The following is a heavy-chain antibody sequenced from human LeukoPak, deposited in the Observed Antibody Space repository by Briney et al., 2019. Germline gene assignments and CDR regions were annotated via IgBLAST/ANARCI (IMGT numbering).Heavy chain of an antibody. D-gene: IGHD5-18*01. Sequence: GSLRLSCAASGFTFSRYSMNWVRQAPGKGLEWVSYISSSSSYTNYADSVKGRFTISRDNAKNSLFLQMNSLRAEDTAVYYCATRGFTYGFHYWGHGTLVTVSS. CDR1: GFTFSRYS. V-gene: IGHV3-21*04. CDR2: ISSSSSYT. CDR3: ATRGFTYGFHY. J-gene: IGHJ4*01.